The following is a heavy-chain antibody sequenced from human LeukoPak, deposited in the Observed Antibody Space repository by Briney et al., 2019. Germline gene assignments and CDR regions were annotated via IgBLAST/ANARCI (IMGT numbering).Heavy chain of an antibody. CDR1: GYTFTSYH. CDR3: ARPSGGWYYYYMDV. V-gene: IGHV1-8*01. J-gene: IGHJ6*03. Sequence: ASVKVSCKASGYTFTSYHINWVRQATGQGLEWMGWMNPNSGDTGYAQKFQGRVTMTRNTSISTAYMELSSLRSEDTAVYYCARPSGGWYYYYMDVWGKGTTVTVS. D-gene: IGHD3-10*01. CDR2: MNPNSGDT.